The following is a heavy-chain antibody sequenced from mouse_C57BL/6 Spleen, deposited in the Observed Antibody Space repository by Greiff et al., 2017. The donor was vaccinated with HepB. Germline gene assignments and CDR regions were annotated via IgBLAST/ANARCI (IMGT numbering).Heavy chain of an antibody. D-gene: IGHD2-4*01. V-gene: IGHV5-17*01. CDR3: ARVGLRRYYAMDY. CDR2: ISSGSSTI. J-gene: IGHJ4*01. CDR1: GFTFSDYG. Sequence: EVQRVESGGGLVKPGGSLKLSCAASGFTFSDYGMHWVRQAPEKGLEWVAYISSGSSTIYYADTVKGRFTISRDNAKKTLFLQMTSLRSEDTAMYYCARVGLRRYYAMDYWGQGTSVTVSS.